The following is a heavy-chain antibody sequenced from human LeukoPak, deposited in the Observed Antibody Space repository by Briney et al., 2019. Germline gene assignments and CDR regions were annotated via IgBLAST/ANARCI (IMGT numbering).Heavy chain of an antibody. CDR1: GDSFSNMDSSYW. V-gene: IGHV4-4*02. D-gene: IGHD6-19*01. CDR3: ARSTSVWYGFDL. Sequence: PSGTLSLTCTVSGDSFSNMDSSYWWTWVRQSPEKGLEWIGEVHHNGSTNYNRSLKSRVNMSVDKSRNQFSLKLTSVTAADTAVYYCARSTSVWYGFDLWGQGTLVTVSS. CDR2: VHHNGST. J-gene: IGHJ4*02.